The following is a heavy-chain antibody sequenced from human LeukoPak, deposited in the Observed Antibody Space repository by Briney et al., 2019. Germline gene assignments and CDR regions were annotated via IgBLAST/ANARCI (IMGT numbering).Heavy chain of an antibody. J-gene: IGHJ4*02. D-gene: IGHD3-22*01. CDR3: ARAYRSGYFNMGY. CDR1: GFTVSGHY. CDR2: IYSGGST. V-gene: IGHV3-66*01. Sequence: GGSLRLSCAASGFTVSGHYMSWVRQAPGKGLEWVSFIYSGGSTYYADSVKGRFTISRGNSKNTLYLQMNSLRAEDTAVYYCARAYRSGYFNMGYWGQGTLVTVSS.